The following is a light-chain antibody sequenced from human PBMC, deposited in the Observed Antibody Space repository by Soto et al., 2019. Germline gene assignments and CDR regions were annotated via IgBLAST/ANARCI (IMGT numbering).Light chain of an antibody. Sequence: EIVLTQSPCALSLSPGERATLSCRASQSVTSNYLAWYQQKPGQAPRLLIYGASNRATGIPDRFSGSGSETDFTLTISILEPEDFAVYYCQQYSMSPRTSCQGTNAAIK. V-gene: IGKV3-20*01. J-gene: IGKJ1*01. CDR2: GAS. CDR1: QSVTSNY. CDR3: QQYSMSPRT.